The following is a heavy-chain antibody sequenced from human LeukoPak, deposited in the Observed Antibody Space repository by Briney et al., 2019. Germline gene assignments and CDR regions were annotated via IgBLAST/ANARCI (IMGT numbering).Heavy chain of an antibody. CDR1: GFTFSSYW. V-gene: IGHV3-74*01. CDR2: INSDGSST. J-gene: IGHJ4*02. CDR3: ARELAGCSGGSCYFR. Sequence: GGSLRVSCAASGFTFSSYWMHWVRQAPGKGLVWVSRINSDGSSTSYADSVKGRFTISRDSAKNTLYLQMNSLRAEDTAVYYCARELAGCSGGSCYFRWGQGTLVTVSS. D-gene: IGHD2-15*01.